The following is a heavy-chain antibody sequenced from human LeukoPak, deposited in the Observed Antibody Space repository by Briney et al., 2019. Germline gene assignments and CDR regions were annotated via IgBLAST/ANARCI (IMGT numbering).Heavy chain of an antibody. CDR1: GFIFDDYA. Sequence: GRSLRLSCAASGFIFDDYAMHWVRQAPGKGLEWVSGISWHSGTIDYADSVKGRFTISRDSPKNSLYLQMNSLRVEDTALYYCAKDSGKYSDAFDIWGQGTMVTVSS. CDR2: ISWHSGTI. D-gene: IGHD1-26*01. J-gene: IGHJ3*02. CDR3: AKDSGKYSDAFDI. V-gene: IGHV3-9*01.